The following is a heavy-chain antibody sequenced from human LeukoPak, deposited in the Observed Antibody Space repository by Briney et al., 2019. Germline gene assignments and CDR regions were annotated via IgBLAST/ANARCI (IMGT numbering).Heavy chain of an antibody. CDR2: INPNSGGT. D-gene: IGHD3-3*01. Sequence: ASVKVSCKASGYTFTGYYMHWVRQAPGHGLEWMGWINPNSGGTNYAQKFQGRVTMTRDTSISTAYMELSRLRSDDTAVYYCARDNSYDFWSGYYPSWFDPWGQGTLVTVSS. CDR3: ARDNSYDFWSGYYPSWFDP. V-gene: IGHV1-2*02. CDR1: GYTFTGYY. J-gene: IGHJ5*02.